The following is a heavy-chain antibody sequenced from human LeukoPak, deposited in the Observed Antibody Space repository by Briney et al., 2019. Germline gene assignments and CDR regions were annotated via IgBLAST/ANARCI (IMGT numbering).Heavy chain of an antibody. V-gene: IGHV4-39*01. D-gene: IGHD6-19*01. J-gene: IGHJ5*02. CDR2: IYYSGST. CDR1: GGSISSSSYY. CDR3: ASRIAVAGLDTKRIDP. Sequence: PSETLSLTCTVSGGSISSSSYYWGWIRQPPGKGLEWIGSIYYSGSTYYNPSLKSRVTISVDTSKNQFSLKLSSVTAADTAVYYCASRIAVAGLDTKRIDPWGQGTLVTVYS.